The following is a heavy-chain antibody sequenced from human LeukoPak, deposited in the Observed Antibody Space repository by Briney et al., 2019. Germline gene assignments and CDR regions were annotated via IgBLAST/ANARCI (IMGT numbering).Heavy chain of an antibody. Sequence: GGSLRLSCAASGFTFSSYEMNWVRQAPGKGLEWVSYISSSGSIICYADSVKGRFTISRDNAKNSLYLQMNSLRAEDTAVYYCARDHPYCSSTSCYEAVYYCYMDVWGKGTTVTISS. CDR1: GFTFSSYE. D-gene: IGHD2-2*01. CDR2: ISSSGSII. CDR3: ARDHPYCSSTSCYEAVYYCYMDV. V-gene: IGHV3-48*03. J-gene: IGHJ6*03.